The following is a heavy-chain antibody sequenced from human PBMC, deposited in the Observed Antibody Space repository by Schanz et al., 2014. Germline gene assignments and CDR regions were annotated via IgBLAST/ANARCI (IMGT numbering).Heavy chain of an antibody. CDR2: IKQDESER. V-gene: IGHV3-7*01. J-gene: IGHJ4*02. CDR1: GFTFSAHW. Sequence: EVQLVESGGGLVQPGGSLRLSCAASGFTFSAHWMSWVRQAPGKGLEWVAMIKQDESERSYVDSVKGRFTISRDNAKNSLYLQMNSLRAEDTAVYYCARDKGGYYAFDYWGQGTLVTVSS. D-gene: IGHD3-3*01. CDR3: ARDKGGYYAFDY.